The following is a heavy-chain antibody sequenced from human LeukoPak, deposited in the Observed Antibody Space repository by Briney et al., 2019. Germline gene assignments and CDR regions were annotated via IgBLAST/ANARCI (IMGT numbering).Heavy chain of an antibody. Sequence: GGSPRLSCAASGFTFSSYWMHWVRQAPGKGLVWVSRINSDGSSTSYADSVKGRFTISRDNAKNTLYLQMNSLRAEDTAVYYCARDQGDGYNHFDYWGQGTLVTVSS. J-gene: IGHJ4*02. CDR3: ARDQGDGYNHFDY. V-gene: IGHV3-74*01. CDR1: GFTFSSYW. CDR2: INSDGSST. D-gene: IGHD5-24*01.